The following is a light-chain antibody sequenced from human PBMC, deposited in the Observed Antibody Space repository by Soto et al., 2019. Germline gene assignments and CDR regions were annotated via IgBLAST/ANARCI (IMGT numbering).Light chain of an antibody. V-gene: IGKV4-1*01. J-gene: IGKJ5*01. CDR2: WAS. Sequence: DMVLTQSPDALAVSLGARATINCKSSQSVLYSSNNKNYLAWYQQKPGQPPKLLIYWASTRESGVPDRFSGSGSGTDFTLTISSLQAEDVAVYYCQQYYNTPITFGQGTRLEI. CDR3: QQYYNTPIT. CDR1: QSVLYSSNNKNY.